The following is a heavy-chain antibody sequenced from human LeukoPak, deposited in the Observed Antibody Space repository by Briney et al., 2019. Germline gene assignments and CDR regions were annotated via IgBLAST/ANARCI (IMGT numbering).Heavy chain of an antibody. CDR1: GFTFSSYA. D-gene: IGHD3-3*02. CDR2: ISYDGSNK. CDR3: ARAAFDY. Sequence: GGSLRLSCAASGFTFSSYAMHWVRQAPGKGLEWVAVISYDGSNKYYADSMKGRFTISRDNSKNTLYLQMNSLRAEDTAVYYCARAAFDYWGQGTLVTVSS. V-gene: IGHV3-30-3*01. J-gene: IGHJ4*02.